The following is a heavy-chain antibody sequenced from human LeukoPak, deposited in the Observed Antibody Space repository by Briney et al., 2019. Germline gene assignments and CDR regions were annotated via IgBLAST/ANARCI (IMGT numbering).Heavy chain of an antibody. CDR2: ISYGGST. D-gene: IGHD3-3*01. V-gene: IGHV4-34*11. J-gene: IGHJ3*01. CDR1: GGSLSGYY. Sequence: PSETPSLTCAVYGGSLSGYYWTWIRQPPGRGLEWVGYISYGGSTNYNPSLKSRVTISVDTSTNQFSLKLSSVTAADTAVYYCARGIFRMVPNASDSCGRGKMVTVSS. CDR3: ARGIFRMVPNASDS.